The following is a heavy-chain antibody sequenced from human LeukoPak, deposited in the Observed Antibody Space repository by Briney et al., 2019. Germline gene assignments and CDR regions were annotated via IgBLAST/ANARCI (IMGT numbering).Heavy chain of an antibody. CDR3: ARDAEYSSSSFDY. V-gene: IGHV3-21*01. CDR2: IDRSGVSA. D-gene: IGHD6-6*01. Sequence: GGSLRLFCAASGFTFSASTMNWVRQAPGKGLEWVSSIDRSGVSAFCVASLRGRFTISRDNAKHSLYLQMTSLRAEDTAVYYCARDAEYSSSSFDYWGQGTLVTVSS. CDR1: GFTFSAST. J-gene: IGHJ4*02.